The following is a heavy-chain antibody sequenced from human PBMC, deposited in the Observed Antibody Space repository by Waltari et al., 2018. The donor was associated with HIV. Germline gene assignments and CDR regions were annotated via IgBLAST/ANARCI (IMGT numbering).Heavy chain of an antibody. J-gene: IGHJ4*02. CDR3: ARGKATEAGLDY. V-gene: IGHV3-48*02. CDR1: GLPFRRPS. D-gene: IGHD1-26*01. CDR2: ISSSSSTI. Sequence: EVQLVESGGGWVQPGGSLRLSCAASGLPFRRPSMNWFRQTQGKELEWVSYISSSSSTIYYADSVKGRFTISRDNAKNSLYLQMNRLRDEDTAVYYCARGKATEAGLDYWGQGTLVTVSS.